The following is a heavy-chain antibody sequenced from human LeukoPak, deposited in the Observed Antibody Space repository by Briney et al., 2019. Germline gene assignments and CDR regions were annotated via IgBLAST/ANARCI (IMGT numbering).Heavy chain of an antibody. J-gene: IGHJ4*02. V-gene: IGHV3-23*01. CDR3: ARSRSAGAGYYFDS. Sequence: GGSLRLSCTASEFIFSDFAMNWVRQAPGKGLEWVSTISASGLRTYFADSVQGRFTISRDNSNNTLSLHMSRLRAGDTALYYCARSRSAGAGYYFDSWRQGTLVAVCS. CDR1: EFIFSDFA. D-gene: IGHD2-15*01. CDR2: ISASGLRT.